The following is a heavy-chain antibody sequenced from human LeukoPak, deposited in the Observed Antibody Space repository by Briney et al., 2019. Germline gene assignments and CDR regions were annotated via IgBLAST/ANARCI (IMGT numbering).Heavy chain of an antibody. CDR2: ISYDGGNK. CDR1: GFTVSSNY. Sequence: PGGSLRLSCAASGFTVSSNYMSWVRQAPGKGLEWVAVISYDGGNKYYADSVKGRFTISRDNSKNTLYLQMNSLRAEDTAVYYCARSRTIEQLWLYPFDYWGQGTLVTVSS. J-gene: IGHJ4*02. D-gene: IGHD5-18*01. CDR3: ARSRTIEQLWLYPFDY. V-gene: IGHV3-30-3*01.